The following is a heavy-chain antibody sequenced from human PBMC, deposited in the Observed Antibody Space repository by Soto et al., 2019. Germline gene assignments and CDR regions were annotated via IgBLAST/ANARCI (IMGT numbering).Heavy chain of an antibody. D-gene: IGHD2-2*01. CDR2: ISAYNGNT. J-gene: IGHJ6*03. V-gene: IGHV1-18*01. CDR1: GYTFTSYG. CDR3: ARVIVVVPAAATKYYYYYMDV. Sequence: ASVKVSCKASGYTFTSYGISWVRQAPGQGLEWMGWISAYNGNTNYAQKLKGRVTMTTDTSTSTAYMELRSLRSDDAAVYYCARVIVVVPAAATKYYYYYMDVWGKGTTVTVSS.